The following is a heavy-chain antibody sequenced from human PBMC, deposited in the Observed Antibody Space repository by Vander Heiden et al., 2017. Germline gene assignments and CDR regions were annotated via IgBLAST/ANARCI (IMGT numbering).Heavy chain of an antibody. Sequence: EVQLVESGGCLVQPGRSLSLSCAASGVNLHEYAMHWVRQAPGKGLEWVSGIFLESNGVDYADSVKGRFTISRDNAKNSLYLDMNSLRPEDTALYYCTKDVKPGGADVWGQGTAVTVSS. CDR2: IFLESNGV. D-gene: IGHD3-16*01. CDR1: GVNLHEYA. J-gene: IGHJ6*02. CDR3: TKDVKPGGADV. V-gene: IGHV3-9*01.